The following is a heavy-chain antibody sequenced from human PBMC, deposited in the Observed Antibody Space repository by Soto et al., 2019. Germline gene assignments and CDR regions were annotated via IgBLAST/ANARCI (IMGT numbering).Heavy chain of an antibody. V-gene: IGHV4-39*01. CDR2: IYYSGST. CDR3: ARRTGSGFAGGENY. D-gene: IGHD3-10*01. CDR1: GGSISSSSYY. Sequence: QLQLQESGPGLVKPSETLSLTCTVSGGSISSSSYYWGWIRQPPGKGLEWIGSIYYSGSTYYNPSLKSRGTISVDTSKNQFSLKLSSVTAADTAVYYCARRTGSGFAGGENYWGQGTLVTVSS. J-gene: IGHJ4*02.